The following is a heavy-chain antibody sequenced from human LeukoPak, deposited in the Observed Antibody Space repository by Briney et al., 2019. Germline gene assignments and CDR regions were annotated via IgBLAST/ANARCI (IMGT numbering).Heavy chain of an antibody. Sequence: GGSLRLSCVASGFTFSTSAMSWVRQAPGKGLEWVSSISGNGGTTSYADSVKGRFTVSRDNSKNTQYLQMNSLRTEYAALYYCAKGDLDCTCLYVDCWGQGILVTVSS. CDR2: ISGNGGTT. J-gene: IGHJ4*02. CDR3: AKGDLDCTCLYVDC. V-gene: IGHV3-23*01. D-gene: IGHD2-2*01. CDR1: GFTFSTSA.